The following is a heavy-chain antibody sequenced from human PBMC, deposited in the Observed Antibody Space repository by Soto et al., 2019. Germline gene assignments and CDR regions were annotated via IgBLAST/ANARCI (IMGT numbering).Heavy chain of an antibody. D-gene: IGHD6-6*01. V-gene: IGHV4-30-2*01. CDR1: GCSISSGGYS. J-gene: IGHJ3*02. CDR2: IYHSGST. CDR3: ARYEYSSSPSRRDAFDI. Sequence: LSLTCAVSGCSISSGGYSWSWIRQPPGKGVEWSGYIYHSGSTYYNPSLKSRVTISVDRSKNQFSLKLSYVTAADTAVYYCARYEYSSSPSRRDAFDIWGQGTMVTVSS.